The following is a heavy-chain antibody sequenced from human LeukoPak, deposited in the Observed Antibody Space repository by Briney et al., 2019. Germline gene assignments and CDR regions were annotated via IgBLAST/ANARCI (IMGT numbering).Heavy chain of an antibody. V-gene: IGHV4-39*01. J-gene: IGHJ4*02. D-gene: IGHD3-16*02. CDR2: IYYSGST. Sequence: SETLSLTCTVSGGSISNSSYYWGWIRQPPGKGLEWIGSIYYSGSTYYNPSLKSRVTISVDTSKNQFSLKLSSVTAADTAVYYCASRDTFGGVIVDYYFDYWGQGTLVTVSS. CDR1: GGSISNSSYY. CDR3: ASRDTFGGVIVDYYFDY.